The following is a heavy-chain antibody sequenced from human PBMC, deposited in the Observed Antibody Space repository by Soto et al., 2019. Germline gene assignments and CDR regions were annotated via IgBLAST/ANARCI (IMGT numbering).Heavy chain of an antibody. V-gene: IGHV4-34*01. J-gene: IGHJ4*02. CDR2: INHSGST. Sequence: QVQLQQWGAGLLKPSETLSLTCAVYGGSFSGYYWSWIRQPPGKGLEWIGEINHSGSTNYNPSLKSRVTRSVDTSKNQFSLRLSSVTAADTAVYYFARFSSLRSVYFDYWGQGTLVTVSS. CDR1: GGSFSGYY. CDR3: ARFSSLRSVYFDY.